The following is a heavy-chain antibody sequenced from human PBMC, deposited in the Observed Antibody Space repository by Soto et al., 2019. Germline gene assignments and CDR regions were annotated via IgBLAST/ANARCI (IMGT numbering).Heavy chain of an antibody. CDR3: ARVVGAPNWFDP. CDR2: SRNKANSYTT. V-gene: IGHV3-72*01. D-gene: IGHD1-26*01. CDR1: GFSFSHQQ. Sequence: GGYLRLSCAASGFSFSHQQMDCVRQALGKGLEWVCRSRNKANSYTTEYAASVKGRFTISRDDSKNSLYLQMNSLKIEDTAVYYCARVVGAPNWFDPWGQGT. J-gene: IGHJ5*02.